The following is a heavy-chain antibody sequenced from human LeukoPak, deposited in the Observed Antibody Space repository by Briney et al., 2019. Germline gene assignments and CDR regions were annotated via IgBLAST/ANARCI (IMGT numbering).Heavy chain of an antibody. D-gene: IGHD3-22*01. CDR1: GFTFSNYA. Sequence: GGSLRLSCAASGFTFSNYAMNWVRQAPGKGLEWVSSISSSSSYIYYADSVKGRFTISRDNAKNSLYLQMNSLRAEDTAVYYCAKDSGNQDYYDSSGYPPGAFDIWGQGTMVTVSS. J-gene: IGHJ3*02. CDR2: ISSSSSYI. V-gene: IGHV3-21*01. CDR3: AKDSGNQDYYDSSGYPPGAFDI.